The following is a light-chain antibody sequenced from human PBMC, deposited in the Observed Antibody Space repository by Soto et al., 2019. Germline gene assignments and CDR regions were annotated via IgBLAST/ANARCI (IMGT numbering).Light chain of an antibody. V-gene: IGLV2-23*01. CDR3: CSYAGSSTFYV. J-gene: IGLJ1*01. CDR1: SSDVGSYNL. Sequence: QSALTQPASVSGSPGQSINISCTGTSSDVGSYNLGSWYQQHPGKAPKLMIYEGSKRPSGVSNRFSGSKSGNTASLTISGLQAEDEADYYCCSYAGSSTFYVFGTGTKVTVL. CDR2: EGS.